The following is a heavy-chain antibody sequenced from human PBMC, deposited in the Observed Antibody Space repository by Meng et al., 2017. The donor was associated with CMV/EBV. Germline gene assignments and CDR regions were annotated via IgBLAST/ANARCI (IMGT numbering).Heavy chain of an antibody. Sequence: GESLKISCAASGFTFKRHWMHWVRQAPGKGPVCVARIKSDGTYRDYAGFVKGRFTISRDNAKDMVYLQMTSLRDDDSGVYHCVRDDERYGLDYWGRGSLVTVSS. CDR1: GFTFKRHW. CDR3: VRDDERYGLDY. J-gene: IGHJ4*02. CDR2: IKSDGTYR. D-gene: IGHD1-14*01. V-gene: IGHV3-74*01.